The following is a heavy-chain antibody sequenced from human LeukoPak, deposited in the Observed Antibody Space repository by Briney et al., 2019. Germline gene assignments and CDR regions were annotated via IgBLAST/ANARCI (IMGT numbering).Heavy chain of an antibody. V-gene: IGHV3-23*01. CDR2: FSGSGGST. CDR3: AGLLWFGELPYYYGMGV. J-gene: IGHJ6*02. D-gene: IGHD3-10*01. CDR1: GFTFTSYA. Sequence: GGSLRLSCAALGFTFTSYAMAGVRQAPGKGLEGGSAFSGSGGSTYYADSVKGRFTISRDNSKNTLYLQMNSLRAEDTAVYYCAGLLWFGELPYYYGMGVWGQGTTVTVSS.